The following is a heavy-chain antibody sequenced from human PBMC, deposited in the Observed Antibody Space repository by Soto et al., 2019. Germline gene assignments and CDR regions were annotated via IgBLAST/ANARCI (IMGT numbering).Heavy chain of an antibody. CDR1: GFTFSTHT. V-gene: IGHV3-23*01. CDR3: AKAGGNSYGYQYAAY. J-gene: IGHJ4*02. Sequence: EVQLLESGGGLVQPGGSLRLSCAASGFTFSTHTMSWVRQAPGKGLEWVSAISGNGGSTYYADSVRGRLTISRDNSKNTLYLQMSSLRAEDTAVYYCAKAGGNSYGYQYAAYWGQGALVSVSS. CDR2: ISGNGGST. D-gene: IGHD5-18*01.